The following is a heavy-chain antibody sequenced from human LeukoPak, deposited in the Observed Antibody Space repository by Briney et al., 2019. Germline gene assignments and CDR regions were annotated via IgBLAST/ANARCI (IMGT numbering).Heavy chain of an antibody. CDR1: GFTFTYSA. Sequence: GGSLRLSCAASGFTFTYSAMTWVRQAPGKGLEWVSTVSGSGGNTYYADSVEGRFTISRDNSENTVSLQMNSLRAQDTAVYYCAKSLAVPGSPDQWGQGTLVTVSS. V-gene: IGHV3-23*01. CDR3: AKSLAVPGSPDQ. D-gene: IGHD6-19*01. CDR2: VSGSGGNT. J-gene: IGHJ4*02.